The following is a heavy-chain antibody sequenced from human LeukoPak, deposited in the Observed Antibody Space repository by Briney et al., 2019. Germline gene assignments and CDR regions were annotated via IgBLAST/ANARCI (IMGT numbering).Heavy chain of an antibody. V-gene: IGHV1-69*06. J-gene: IGHJ4*02. CDR3: AREGPGARARWWGGGSDDVEASKPYDY. CDR1: GGTFSSYA. CDR2: IIPIFGTA. Sequence: PVKVSCKASGGTFSSYAISWVRQAPGQGLQWMGGIIPIFGTASYAQKFQGRVTITADKSTSTAYMELSSLGSEDTAVYYCAREGPGARARWWGGGSDDVEASKPYDYWGQGTLVTVSS. D-gene: IGHD2-15*01.